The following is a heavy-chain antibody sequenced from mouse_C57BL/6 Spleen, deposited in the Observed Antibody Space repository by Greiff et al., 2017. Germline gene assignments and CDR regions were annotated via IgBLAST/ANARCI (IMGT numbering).Heavy chain of an antibody. Sequence: TDYNMNWVKQSNGKSLEWIGVINPNYGTTSYNQKFKGKATLTVDQSSSTAYMQLNSLTSEDSAVYYCARSGGSSPWFAYWGQGTLVTVSA. J-gene: IGHJ3*01. V-gene: IGHV1-39*01. CDR3: ARSGGSSPWFAY. CDR1: TDYN. CDR2: INPNYGTT. D-gene: IGHD1-1*01.